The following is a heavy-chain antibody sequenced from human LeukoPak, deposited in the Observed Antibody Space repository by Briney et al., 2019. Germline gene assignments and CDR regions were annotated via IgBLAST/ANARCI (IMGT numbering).Heavy chain of an antibody. Sequence: PSETLSLTCTVSGYSISSDYYWGWIRQPPGKGLEWIGTIYHSGSTNYNPSLKSRVTISIDMSKRQFSLKVTSVTAADTAVYYCARQMRQHQPCSSTTCNGEGYCYHYFLDVWGKGTTVTISS. CDR1: GYSISSDYY. CDR2: IYHSGST. V-gene: IGHV4-38-2*02. D-gene: IGHD2-2*01. J-gene: IGHJ6*04. CDR3: ARQMRQHQPCSSTTCNGEGYCYHYFLDV.